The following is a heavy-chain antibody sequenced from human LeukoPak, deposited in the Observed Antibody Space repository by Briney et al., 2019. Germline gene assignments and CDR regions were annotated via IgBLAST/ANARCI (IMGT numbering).Heavy chain of an antibody. V-gene: IGHV3-7*01. D-gene: IGHD6-13*01. J-gene: IGHJ4*02. CDR1: GSTFKDYW. CDR2: MKYDGSEK. Sequence: PGGSLRVSCAAPGSTFKDYWMSGGGRAPGKGRGRGANMKYDGSEKYYVDSVKGRFTISRDNAKNSLYLQMNSLRAEDTAVYYCARDIEAAGLFLDYWGQGTLVTVSS. CDR3: ARDIEAAGLFLDY.